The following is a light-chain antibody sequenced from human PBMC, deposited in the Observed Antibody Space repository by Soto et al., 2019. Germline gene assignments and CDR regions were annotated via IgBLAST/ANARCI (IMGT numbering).Light chain of an antibody. J-gene: IGLJ1*01. Sequence: QSVLTQPPSASGAPGQSVTISCTGTSSDVGGYNYVSGYQQHPGKAPTLMSYEVSKRPSGVPDRFSGSTSGNTASLTVYWLQSEDEAYYYCSSSAGSNTVVVGTGTKLTVL. V-gene: IGLV2-8*01. CDR3: SSSAGSNTVV. CDR2: EVS. CDR1: SSDVGGYNY.